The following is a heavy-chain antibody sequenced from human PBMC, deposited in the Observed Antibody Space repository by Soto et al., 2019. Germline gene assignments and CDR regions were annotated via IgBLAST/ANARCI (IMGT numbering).Heavy chain of an antibody. Sequence: KAGGSLRLSCTVSGFIFGDYAMSWFRQAPGKGLEWVAFITSNTYGGTTQYAASVKGRFTISRDDSKSIAYLQMNTLKTEDTAVYYCARDRRPLDVAVVPNYWGQGTLVTVSS. V-gene: IGHV3-49*05. D-gene: IGHD6-6*01. CDR1: GFIFGDYA. J-gene: IGHJ4*02. CDR3: ARDRRPLDVAVVPNY. CDR2: ITSNTYGGTT.